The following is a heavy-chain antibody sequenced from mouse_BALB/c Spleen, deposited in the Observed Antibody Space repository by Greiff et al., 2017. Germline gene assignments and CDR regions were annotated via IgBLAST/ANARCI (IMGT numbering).Heavy chain of an antibody. J-gene: IGHJ4*01. CDR3: ARWGYGAMDY. CDR1: GFNFKDTY. CDR2: IDPANGNT. D-gene: IGHD3-1*01. V-gene: IGHV14-3*02. Sequence: EVQLQQSGAELVRPGALVKLSCKASGFNFKDTYMHWVKQRPEQGLEWIGRIDPANGNTKYDPKFQGKATITADTSSNTAYLQLSSLTSEDTAVYYCARWGYGAMDYWGQGTSVTVSS.